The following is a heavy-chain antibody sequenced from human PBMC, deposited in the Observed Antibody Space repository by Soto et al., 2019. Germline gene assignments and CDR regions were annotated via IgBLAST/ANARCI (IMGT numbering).Heavy chain of an antibody. D-gene: IGHD4-17*01. CDR1: GYSLTSSW. J-gene: IGHJ6*02. CDR2: IDPSDSYT. CDR3: ASNYGGNSESGYYYYYYGRDV. V-gene: IGHV5-10-1*01. Sequence: LVASLTISCTCSGYSLTSSWIIWVRPLPGKGLEWLGRIDPSDSYTNYSPSFQGHVTISADKSISTAYLQWSSLKASDTAMYYCASNYGGNSESGYYYYYYGRDVWGQGTTVTGS.